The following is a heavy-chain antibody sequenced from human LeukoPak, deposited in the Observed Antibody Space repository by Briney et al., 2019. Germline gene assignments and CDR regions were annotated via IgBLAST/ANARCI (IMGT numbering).Heavy chain of an antibody. CDR2: IYHSGST. Sequence: PSETLSLTCADSGGSISSSNWWSWVRQPPGKGLEWIGEIYHSGSTNYNPSLTRRVTISVDKSKNQFSLKLSSVTAADTAVYYCARVSGSYLNFVCWGQGTLVTVSS. CDR1: GGSISSSNW. CDR3: ARVSGSYLNFVC. D-gene: IGHD1-26*01. J-gene: IGHJ4*02. V-gene: IGHV4-4*02.